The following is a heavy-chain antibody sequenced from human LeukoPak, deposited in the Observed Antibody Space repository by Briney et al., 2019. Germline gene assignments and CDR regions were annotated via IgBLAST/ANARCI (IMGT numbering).Heavy chain of an antibody. V-gene: IGHV3-23*01. D-gene: IGHD1-26*01. CDR2: SSGSGDTT. J-gene: IGHJ3*01. CDR1: GFTFSSYA. CDR3: AKLVGGLPFDL. Sequence: QAGGPLRLSCVASGFTFSSYAMSCARQAPGKGRVWVSTSSGSGDTTYYADPVNGRFNISRDNSKHSLYLQMNSLRVEDTALYYCAKLVGGLPFDLWGQGTVVTVSS.